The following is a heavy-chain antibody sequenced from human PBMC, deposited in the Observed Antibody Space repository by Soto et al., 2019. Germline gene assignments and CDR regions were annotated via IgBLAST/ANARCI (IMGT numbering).Heavy chain of an antibody. J-gene: IGHJ4*02. D-gene: IGHD3-3*01. CDR1: GFTFSSYA. CDR3: ARVRSRYYFDY. CDR2: ISYDGSNK. V-gene: IGHV3-30-3*01. Sequence: LRLSCAASGFTFSSYAMHWVRQAPGKGLEWVAVISYDGSNKYYADSVKGRFTISRDNSKNTLYLQMNSLRAEDTAVYYCARVRSRYYFDYWGQGTLVTVSS.